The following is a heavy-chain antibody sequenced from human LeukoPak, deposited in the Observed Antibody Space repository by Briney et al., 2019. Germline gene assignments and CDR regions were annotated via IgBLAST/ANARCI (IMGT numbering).Heavy chain of an antibody. CDR1: GYTFTSYD. J-gene: IGHJ6*02. CDR2: MNPNSGNT. V-gene: IGHV1-8*01. CDR3: ARGPPRYYYGSGSFYGMDV. D-gene: IGHD3-10*01. Sequence: ASVKVSCKASGYTFTSYDINWVRQSTGQGLEWMGWMNPNSGNTGYAQKFHGRVTMTRNTSISTAYMELSSLRSEDTAVYYCARGPPRYYYGSGSFYGMDVWGQGTTVTVSS.